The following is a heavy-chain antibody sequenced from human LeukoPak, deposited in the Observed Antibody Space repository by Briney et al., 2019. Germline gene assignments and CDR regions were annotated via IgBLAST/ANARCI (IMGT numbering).Heavy chain of an antibody. J-gene: IGHJ4*02. V-gene: IGHV3-23*01. CDR1: GFTFSSYA. CDR3: AGGSYGSGSRH. Sequence: GGSLRLSCAASGFTFSSYAMSWVRQAPGKGLEWVSAISGSGGSTYYADSVKGRFTISRDNAKNSLYLQMNSLRAEDTAVYYCAGGSYGSGSRHWGQGTLVTVSS. CDR2: ISGSGGST. D-gene: IGHD3-10*01.